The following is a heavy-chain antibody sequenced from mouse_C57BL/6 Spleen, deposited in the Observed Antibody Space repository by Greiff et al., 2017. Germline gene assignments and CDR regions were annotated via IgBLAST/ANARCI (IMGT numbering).Heavy chain of an antibody. D-gene: IGHD1-1*01. J-gene: IGHJ3*01. Sequence: EVQGVESEGGLVQPGSSMKLSCTASGFTFSDYYMAWVRQVPGKGLEWVANINYGGSGTSYLDSFKSRFIISRDNSTTILYLQMISLKCEDTAAYDGASEGGYGSSYGFAYWGQGTLVTVSA. CDR3: ASEGGYGSSYGFAY. CDR1: GFTFSDYY. V-gene: IGHV5-16*01. CDR2: INYGGSGT.